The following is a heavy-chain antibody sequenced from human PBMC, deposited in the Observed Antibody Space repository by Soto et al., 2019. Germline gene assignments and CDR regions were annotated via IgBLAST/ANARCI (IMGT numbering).Heavy chain of an antibody. J-gene: IGHJ4*02. Sequence: EVQLLESGGGLVQPGGSLRLSCAASGFTFSTYAMSWVCQAPGKGLEWVXGXTGTSVRTYYADSVQGRFTISRDNSNXXXXXXXXXXXXXXXXXXXXXXXXXXXXXXXXXXMXFDSWGQGTLVTVSS. CDR2: XTGTSVRT. CDR1: GFTFSTYA. CDR3: XXXXXXXXXXXXXXMXFDS. V-gene: IGHV3-23*01.